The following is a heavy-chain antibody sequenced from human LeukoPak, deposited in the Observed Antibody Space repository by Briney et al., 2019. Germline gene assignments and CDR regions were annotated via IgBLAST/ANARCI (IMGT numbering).Heavy chain of an antibody. D-gene: IGHD1-26*01. CDR3: ARHDGSSFIYYIDH. V-gene: IGHV3-23*01. CDR2: VSNSGYNT. J-gene: IGHJ4*02. Sequence: GGPLRLSCAASGFSVTSCAMSWVRQATGKGQEWVSTVSNSGYNTWYADSVKGRFTISRDISQNTLHLQMSSLRAEDTALYYCARHDGSSFIYYIDHWGQGALVTVSS. CDR1: GFSVTSCA.